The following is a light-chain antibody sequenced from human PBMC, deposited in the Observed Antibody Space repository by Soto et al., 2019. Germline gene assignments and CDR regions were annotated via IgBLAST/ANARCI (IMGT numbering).Light chain of an antibody. J-gene: IGKJ5*01. V-gene: IGKV1-33*01. CDR3: QQYDDLPIT. CDR2: DAS. Sequence: DIQMTQSPSSLSASVGDRVTITCQASQYIDKFLNWYQQKSGKAPKLLISDASNLETGVPSRFSGGGSGTDFTFTITSLQPEDVAIYYCQQYDDLPITFGQGKRLEIK. CDR1: QYIDKF.